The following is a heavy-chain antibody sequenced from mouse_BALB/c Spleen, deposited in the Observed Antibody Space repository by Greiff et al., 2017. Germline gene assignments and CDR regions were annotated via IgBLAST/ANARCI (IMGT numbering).Heavy chain of an antibody. Sequence: DVHLVESGGGLVQPGGSLRLSCATSGFTFTDYYMSWVRQPPGKALEWLGFIRNKANGYTTEYSASVKGRFTISRDNSQSILYLHMNTLRAEDSATYYGARPYDGCDPLAYWGQGTLVTVSA. D-gene: IGHD2-3*01. CDR2: IRNKANGYTT. CDR1: GFTFTDYY. V-gene: IGHV7-3*02. J-gene: IGHJ3*01. CDR3: ARPYDGCDPLAY.